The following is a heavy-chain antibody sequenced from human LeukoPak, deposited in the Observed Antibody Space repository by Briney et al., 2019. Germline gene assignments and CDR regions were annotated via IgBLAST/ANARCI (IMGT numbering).Heavy chain of an antibody. Sequence: GRSLRLSCAASGFTFSSYSMNWVRQAPGKGLEWVSYISSSSSTICYADSVKGRFTISRDNAKNSLYLQMNSLRAEDTAVYYCARVGSVLLWFGELSDWFDPWGQGTLVTVSS. V-gene: IGHV3-48*04. CDR2: ISSSSSTI. D-gene: IGHD3-10*01. CDR3: ARVGSVLLWFGELSDWFDP. CDR1: GFTFSSYS. J-gene: IGHJ5*02.